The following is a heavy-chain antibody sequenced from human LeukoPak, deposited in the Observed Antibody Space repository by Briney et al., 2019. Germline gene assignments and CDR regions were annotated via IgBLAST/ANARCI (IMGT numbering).Heavy chain of an antibody. D-gene: IGHD3-10*01. V-gene: IGHV3-30*02. Sequence: PGGSLRLSCEASGFSFSSYAMHWGRQAPGKGLEWVAFIRCDGSDNKYYADSGQGRFTISRDNSKNTLYLQMNNLRAEDTAVYFCAKGSGSGSFLVDYWGQGTLVTVSS. CDR3: AKGSGSGSFLVDY. J-gene: IGHJ4*02. CDR1: GFSFSSYA. CDR2: IRCDGSDNK.